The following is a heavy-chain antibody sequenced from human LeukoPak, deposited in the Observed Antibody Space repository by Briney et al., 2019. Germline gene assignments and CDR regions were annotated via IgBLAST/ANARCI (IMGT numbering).Heavy chain of an antibody. J-gene: IGHJ4*02. CDR2: ISGSSSAI. CDR1: GGSFSGYY. D-gene: IGHD5-12*01. Sequence: LSLTCAVYGGSFSGYYWSWIRQAPGKGLEWVSYISGSSSAIYYTDSVKGRFTISRDNAEKSVYLQMNGLRAEDTAVYYCATYSGYDRIFDHWGQGTLVTVSS. V-gene: IGHV3-11*04. CDR3: ATYSGYDRIFDH.